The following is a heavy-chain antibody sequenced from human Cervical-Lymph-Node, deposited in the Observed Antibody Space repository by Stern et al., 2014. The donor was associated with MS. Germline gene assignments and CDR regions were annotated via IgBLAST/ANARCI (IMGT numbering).Heavy chain of an antibody. CDR1: GFTFSAYG. V-gene: IGHV3-30*18. Sequence: QDQLVQSGGGVVQPGRSLRLSCAASGFTFSAYGMHWVRQAPGKGLEWGAVISFDGESKSYADSVKGRFSISRDNSKTTLYLQMNGLRAEDTAVYFCAKPGSVGSYYYHGLDVWGQGTTVTVSS. CDR3: AKPGSVGSYYYHGLDV. CDR2: ISFDGESK. J-gene: IGHJ6*02. D-gene: IGHD1-26*01.